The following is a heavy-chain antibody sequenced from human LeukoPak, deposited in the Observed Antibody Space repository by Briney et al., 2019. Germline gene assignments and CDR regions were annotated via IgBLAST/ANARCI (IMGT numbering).Heavy chain of an antibody. D-gene: IGHD3-9*01. CDR3: ARGDFDWLWAHYYYGMDV. CDR1: GGSISSYY. CDR2: IYYSGST. J-gene: IGHJ6*02. Sequence: NSSETLSLTCTVSGGSISSYYWSWIRQPPGKGLEWIGYIYYSGSTNYNPSLKSRVTISADTSKNQFSLKLSSVTAADTAVYYCARGDFDWLWAHYYYGMDVWGQGTTVTVSS. V-gene: IGHV4-59*01.